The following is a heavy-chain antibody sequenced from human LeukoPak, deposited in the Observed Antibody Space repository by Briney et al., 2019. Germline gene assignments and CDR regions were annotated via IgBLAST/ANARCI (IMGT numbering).Heavy chain of an antibody. CDR3: AKEIEEGSSWYTFDY. D-gene: IGHD6-13*01. J-gene: IGHJ4*02. V-gene: IGHV3-30-3*01. CDR2: ISYDGNNK. CDR1: GFTFSIYA. Sequence: GGSLRLSCAASGFTFSIYAMHWVRQAPGKGLEWVAVISYDGNNKYYADSVKGRFTISRDNSKNTLYLQMDSLRAEDTAVYYCAKEIEEGSSWYTFDYWGQGTLVTVSS.